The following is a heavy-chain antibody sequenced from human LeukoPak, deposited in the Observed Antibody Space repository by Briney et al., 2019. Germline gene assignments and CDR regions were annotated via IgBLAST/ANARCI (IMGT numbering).Heavy chain of an antibody. Sequence: GGSLRLSCAASGFTFSSYTMNWVRQGPGKGLEWVSSISSSSTYINYADSLKGRFTISRDNAEKSLYLQMNSLRDEDTAVYYCARAVVMVRGGSGYFDLWGRGALVAVSS. D-gene: IGHD3-10*01. CDR2: ISSSSTYI. CDR1: GFTFSSYT. J-gene: IGHJ2*01. V-gene: IGHV3-21*01. CDR3: ARAVVMVRGGSGYFDL.